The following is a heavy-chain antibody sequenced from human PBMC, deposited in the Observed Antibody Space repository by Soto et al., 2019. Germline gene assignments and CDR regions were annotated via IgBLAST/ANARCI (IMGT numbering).Heavy chain of an antibody. J-gene: IGHJ6*02. Sequence: EVQLLXSXXXXXXXXXSLRLSCAASGFTFSTYAMNWVRQAPGNGLEWVSAISGSGGSIHYADSVKGRFTISRDNSKNTLYLQMNSLRDEDTAVYHCVKGYWKGDVWGQGTTVTVSS. CDR1: GFTFSTYA. CDR2: ISGSGGSI. V-gene: IGHV3-23*01. CDR3: VKGYWKGDV. D-gene: IGHD1-1*01.